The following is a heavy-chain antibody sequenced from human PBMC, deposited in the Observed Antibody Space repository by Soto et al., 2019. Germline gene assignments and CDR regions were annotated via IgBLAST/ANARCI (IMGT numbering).Heavy chain of an antibody. D-gene: IGHD5-18*01. Sequence: GGFLRLSCASSGVIFSSYWMHWVRQAPGMGLVWVSRISNDGSSTFYADSVKGRFTISRDNAKSTLYLQMNSLRAEDTAVYYCIRQNNYGYDNWGQGTLVTVSS. J-gene: IGHJ4*02. CDR3: IRQNNYGYDN. CDR2: ISNDGSST. V-gene: IGHV3-74*01. CDR1: GVIFSSYW.